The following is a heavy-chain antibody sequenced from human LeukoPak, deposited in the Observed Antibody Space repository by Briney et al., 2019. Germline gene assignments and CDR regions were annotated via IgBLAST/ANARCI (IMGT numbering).Heavy chain of an antibody. J-gene: IGHJ3*02. CDR1: GYTLTELS. Sequence: ASVKVSCKVSGYTLTELSMHWVRQAPGKGLEWMGGFDPEDGETIYAQKFQGRVTMTEDTSTDTAYMELSSLRSEDTAVYYCAIADFGDGHNLSAFDIWGQGTMVTVSS. CDR3: AIADFGDGHNLSAFDI. V-gene: IGHV1-24*01. CDR2: FDPEDGET. D-gene: IGHD5-24*01.